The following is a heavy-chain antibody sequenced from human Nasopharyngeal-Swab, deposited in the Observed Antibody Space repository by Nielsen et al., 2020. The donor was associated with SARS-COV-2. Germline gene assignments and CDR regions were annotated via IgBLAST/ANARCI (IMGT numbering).Heavy chain of an antibody. CDR2: INHSGST. V-gene: IGHV4-34*01. Sequence: SETLSLTCAVYGGSFSGYYWSWIRQPPGKGLEWIGEINHSGSTTYNPSLKSRVTISVDTSKNQFSLKLSSVTAAATAVYYCARGPDYDFWSGYYFYYYYGMDVWGQGTTVTVSS. CDR1: GGSFSGYY. D-gene: IGHD3-3*01. CDR3: ARGPDYDFWSGYYFYYYYGMDV. J-gene: IGHJ6*02.